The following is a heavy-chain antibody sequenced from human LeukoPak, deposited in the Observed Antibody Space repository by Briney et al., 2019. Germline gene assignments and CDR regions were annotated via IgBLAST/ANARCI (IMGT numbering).Heavy chain of an antibody. CDR2: IYTDGRT. CDR1: GLTVSSNY. Sequence: GGSLRLSCAASGLTVSSNYMSWVRQAPGKGLEWVSVIYTDGRTFYAGSVKGRFTISRDSSRNTVYLQMNNLRVEDTAVYFCARGNYGDDSYYFDYSGRGALVTVSS. V-gene: IGHV3-53*01. D-gene: IGHD4-17*01. J-gene: IGHJ4*02. CDR3: ARGNYGDDSYYFDY.